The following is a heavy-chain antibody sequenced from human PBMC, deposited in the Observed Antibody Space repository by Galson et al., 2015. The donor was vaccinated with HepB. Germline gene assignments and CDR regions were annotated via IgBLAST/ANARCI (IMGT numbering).Heavy chain of an antibody. CDR2: ISYDGSNK. CDR3: AKDQAYGVLYYYYMDV. D-gene: IGHD3-3*01. CDR1: GFTFSSYG. V-gene: IGHV3-30*18. Sequence: SLRLSCAASGFTFSSYGMHWVRQAPGKGLEWVAVISYDGSNKYYADSVKGRFTISRDNSKNTLYLQMNSLRAEDTAVYYCAKDQAYGVLYYYYMDVWGQGTTVTISS. J-gene: IGHJ6*03.